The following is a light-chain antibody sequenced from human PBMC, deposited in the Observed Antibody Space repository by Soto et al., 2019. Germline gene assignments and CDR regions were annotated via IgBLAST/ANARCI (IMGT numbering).Light chain of an antibody. J-gene: IGLJ2*01. CDR1: SSDIGGFNY. Sequence: QSVLTQPASVSGSPGQSITISCNGTSSDIGGFNYVSWYQQHPGKAPTLIIYEVSNRPSGISHRFSGSKSGDTASLTISGLQAEDEADYYCSSFTNTTTPVLFGGGTKVTVL. CDR3: SSFTNTTTPVL. V-gene: IGLV2-14*03. CDR2: EVS.